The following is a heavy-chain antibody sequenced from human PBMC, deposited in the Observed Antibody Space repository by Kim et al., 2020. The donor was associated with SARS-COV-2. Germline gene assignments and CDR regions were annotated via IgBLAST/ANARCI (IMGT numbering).Heavy chain of an antibody. D-gene: IGHD3-22*01. J-gene: IGHJ4*02. Sequence: GGSLRLSCAASGFTFSDYYMSWIRQAPGRGLEWVSYISSSGSTIYYADSVKGRFTISRDNAKNSLYLQMNSLRAEDTAVYYCAREFYYDSSGYYYGVNDYWGQGTLVTVSS. CDR1: GFTFSDYY. CDR3: AREFYYDSSGYYYGVNDY. V-gene: IGHV3-11*01. CDR2: ISSSGSTI.